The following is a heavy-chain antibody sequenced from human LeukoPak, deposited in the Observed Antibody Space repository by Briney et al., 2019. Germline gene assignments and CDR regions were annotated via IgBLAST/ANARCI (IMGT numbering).Heavy chain of an antibody. CDR3: ARRVTDTYYYYYYIDV. CDR2: INHSGST. J-gene: IGHJ6*03. V-gene: IGHV4-34*01. Sequence: SETLSLTCAVYGGSFSGYYRSWIRQPPGKGLELIGEINHSGSTNYNPSLKSRVTISVDTSKNLFSLKLSSVTAADTAVYYCARRVTDTYYYYYYIDVWGKGTTVTVSS. CDR1: GGSFSGYY. D-gene: IGHD2-21*02.